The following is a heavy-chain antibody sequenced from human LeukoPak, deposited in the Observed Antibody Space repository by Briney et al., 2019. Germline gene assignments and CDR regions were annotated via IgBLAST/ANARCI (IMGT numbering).Heavy chain of an antibody. D-gene: IGHD4-17*01. CDR1: GFTFSSYA. CDR3: AKARGSDYGDSDAFDI. V-gene: IGHV3-23*01. J-gene: IGHJ3*02. Sequence: PGGSLRLSCAASGFTFSSYAMSWVRQAPGKGLEWVSAISGSGGSTYYADSVKGRFTISRDNSKNTLYLQMNSLRAEDAAVYYCAKARGSDYGDSDAFDIWGQGTMVTVSS. CDR2: ISGSGGST.